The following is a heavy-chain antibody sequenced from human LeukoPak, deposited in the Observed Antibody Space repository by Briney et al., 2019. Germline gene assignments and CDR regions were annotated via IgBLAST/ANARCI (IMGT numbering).Heavy chain of an antibody. CDR2: INHSGST. CDR3: ARGSSYYGSGSYYNVWFDP. J-gene: IGHJ5*02. Sequence: PSETLSLTCAVYGGSFSGYYWSWIRQPPGKGLEWIGEINHSGSTNYNPSLKSRVTISVDTSKNQFSLKLSSVTAADTAVYYCARGSSYYGSGSYYNVWFDPWGQGTLVTVSS. V-gene: IGHV4-34*01. CDR1: GGSFSGYY. D-gene: IGHD3-10*01.